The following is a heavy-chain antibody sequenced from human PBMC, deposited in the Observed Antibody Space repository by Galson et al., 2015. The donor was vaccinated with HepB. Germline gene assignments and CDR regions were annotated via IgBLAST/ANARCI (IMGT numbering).Heavy chain of an antibody. V-gene: IGHV3-11*01. CDR3: ARERNRVYYYYYMDV. J-gene: IGHJ6*03. D-gene: IGHD1-14*01. Sequence: SLRLSCAASGFTFSDYYMNWIRQAPGKGLEWISYITSSGTTISYADSVKGRFTISRDNAKKSVYLQMNSLRAEDTAVYYCARERNRVYYYYYMDVWGKGTTVTVSS. CDR2: ITSSGTTI. CDR1: GFTFSDYY.